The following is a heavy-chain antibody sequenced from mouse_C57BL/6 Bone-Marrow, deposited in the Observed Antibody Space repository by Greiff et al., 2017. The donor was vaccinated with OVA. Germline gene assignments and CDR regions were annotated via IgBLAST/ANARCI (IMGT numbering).Heavy chain of an antibody. J-gene: IGHJ2*01. CDR2: IYPGNSDT. CDR1: GYTFTSYW. V-gene: IGHV1-5*01. D-gene: IGHD2-4*01. CDR3: TRRGSPIYYDLYFDY. Sequence: VQLQQSDAELVKPGASVKMSCKTSGYTFTSYWMHWVKQRPGQGLEWVGAIYPGNSDTSYNQKFKGKAKLTAVTSASTAYMELSSLTNEDSAVYYCTRRGSPIYYDLYFDYWGQGTTLTVSS.